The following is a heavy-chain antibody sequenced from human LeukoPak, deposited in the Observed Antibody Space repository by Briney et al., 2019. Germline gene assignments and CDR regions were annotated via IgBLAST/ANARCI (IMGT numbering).Heavy chain of an antibody. CDR2: IKQDGSEK. CDR3: AKDFTAMVRGGDY. V-gene: IGHV3-7*03. CDR1: GFTFSNYW. D-gene: IGHD5-18*01. Sequence: GGSLRLSCAASGFTFSNYWMSWVRQAPGRGLEWVANIKQDGSEKYYVGSVKGRFTVSRDNAKNSLYLQMNSLRAEDTALYYCAKDFTAMVRGGDYWGQGTLVTVSS. J-gene: IGHJ4*02.